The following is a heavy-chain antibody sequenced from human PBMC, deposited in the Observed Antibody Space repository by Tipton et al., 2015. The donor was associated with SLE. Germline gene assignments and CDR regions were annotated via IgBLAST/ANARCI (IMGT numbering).Heavy chain of an antibody. CDR2: MYYSGST. D-gene: IGHD2-8*01. CDR1: GGSISSRNYY. CDR3: ARESFTNDFYYYMDV. V-gene: IGHV4-39*07. J-gene: IGHJ6*03. Sequence: TLSLTCIVSGGSISSRNYYWGWIRQPPGKGLEWIGSMYYSGSTSYNPSLKSRLTISVDTSKNQFSLKLSSVTAADTAVYYCARESFTNDFYYYMDVWGKGTTVTVSS.